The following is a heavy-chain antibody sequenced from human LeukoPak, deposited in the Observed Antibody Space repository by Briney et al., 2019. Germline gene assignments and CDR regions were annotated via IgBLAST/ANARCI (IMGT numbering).Heavy chain of an antibody. Sequence: QTGGSLRLSCAASGFTVSSNYMSWVRQAPGKGPEWLSIIYNDGSTFYADSVKGRFTISRDNSKNTLYLQLNNLRVDDTAVYFCARVGTVVETSIDYWGQGTLVTVSS. D-gene: IGHD1/OR15-1a*01. V-gene: IGHV3-53*01. CDR3: ARVGTVVETSIDY. CDR1: GFTVSSNY. J-gene: IGHJ4*02. CDR2: IYNDGST.